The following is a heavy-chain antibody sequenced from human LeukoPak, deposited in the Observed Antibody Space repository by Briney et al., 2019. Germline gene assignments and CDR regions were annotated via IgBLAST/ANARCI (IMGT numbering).Heavy chain of an antibody. CDR2: ISSSGSTI. D-gene: IGHD3-10*01. J-gene: IGHJ4*02. CDR1: GFTFSSYE. CDR3: ARRTYYYGYFDY. V-gene: IGHV3-48*03. Sequence: GGSLRLSCAASGFTFSSYEMNWVRQAPGKGLEWVSYISSSGSTIYYADSVKGRFTISRDNAKNSLYLQMNSLRAEDTAVYYCARRTYYYGYFDYWGQGTLVIVSS.